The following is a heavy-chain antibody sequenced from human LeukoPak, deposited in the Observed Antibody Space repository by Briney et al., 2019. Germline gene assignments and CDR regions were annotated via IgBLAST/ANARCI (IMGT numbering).Heavy chain of an antibody. D-gene: IGHD3-10*01. J-gene: IGHJ5*02. CDR2: IIPIFGTA. CDR1: GGTFSSYA. Sequence: AASVKVSCKASGGTFSSYAISWVRQAPGQGLEWMGGIIPIFGTANYAQKFQGRVTITADKSTSTAYMELSSLRSEDTAVYYCARGITVVRGVIIWNGWFDPWGQGTLVTVSS. V-gene: IGHV1-69*06. CDR3: ARGITVVRGVIIWNGWFDP.